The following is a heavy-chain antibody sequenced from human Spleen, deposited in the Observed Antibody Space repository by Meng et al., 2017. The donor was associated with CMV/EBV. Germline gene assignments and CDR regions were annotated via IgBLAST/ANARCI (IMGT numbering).Heavy chain of an antibody. V-gene: IGHV3-20*04. CDR1: GFIFDDYG. D-gene: IGHD2-8*01. CDR2: IYWNSGST. Sequence: GGSLRLSCAASGFIFDDYGLSWVRQAPGKGLEWVSGIYWNSGSTGYADSVKGRFTISRDNSKNTLYLQMNSLRVEDTAVYYCARSLIVNALRGAFDFWGQGTMVTVSS. CDR3: ARSLIVNALRGAFDF. J-gene: IGHJ3*01.